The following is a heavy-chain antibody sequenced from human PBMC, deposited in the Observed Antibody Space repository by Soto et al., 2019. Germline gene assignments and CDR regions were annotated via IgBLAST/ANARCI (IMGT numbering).Heavy chain of an antibody. CDR2: ISSSSSTI. J-gene: IGHJ4*02. CDR1: GFTFSSYS. Sequence: VGSLRLSCAASGFTFSSYSMNWVRQAPGKGLEWVSYISSSSSTIYYADSVKGRFTISRDNAKNSLYLQMNSLRASDTAMYYCARRSHSSSSLHLGYWGQGTLVNVSS. CDR3: ARRSHSSSSLHLGY. D-gene: IGHD6-6*01. V-gene: IGHV3-48*01.